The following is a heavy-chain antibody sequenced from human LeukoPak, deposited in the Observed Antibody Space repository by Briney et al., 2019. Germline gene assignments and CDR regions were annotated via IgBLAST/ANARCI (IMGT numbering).Heavy chain of an antibody. Sequence: GGSLRLSCAASGFTFSSYGMHWVRQAPGKGLEWVAVISYDGSNKYYADSVKGRFTISRDNSKNTLYLQMNSLRAEDTAVYYCAKGKGVYSSSWSFFDYWGQGTLVTVSS. CDR3: AKGKGVYSSSWSFFDY. CDR1: GFTFSSYG. J-gene: IGHJ4*02. V-gene: IGHV3-30*18. CDR2: ISYDGSNK. D-gene: IGHD6-13*01.